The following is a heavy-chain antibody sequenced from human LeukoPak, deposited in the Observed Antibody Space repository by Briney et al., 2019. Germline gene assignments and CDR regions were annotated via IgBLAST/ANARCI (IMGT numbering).Heavy chain of an antibody. CDR1: GYTLTELA. CDR3: AVIAPLFDY. D-gene: IGHD6-13*01. Sequence: ASVKVSCKVSGYTLTELAVHWVRQSPGKGLDWMGGFDPESGETVYAEQFQGRVSMTEDTSTETAYLELNSLTSEDTAVYYCAVIAPLFDYWGQGTLVTVSS. J-gene: IGHJ4*02. V-gene: IGHV1-24*01. CDR2: FDPESGET.